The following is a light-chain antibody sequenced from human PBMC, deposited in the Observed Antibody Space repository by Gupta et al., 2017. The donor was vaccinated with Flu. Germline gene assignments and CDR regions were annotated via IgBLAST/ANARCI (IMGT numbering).Light chain of an antibody. Sequence: QTVVTQEPSSSVSPGGAVTLTCGLSSGSVSTSYYPSWYQQTPGQAPRTLIYSTNTRPSGVPDRFFDSIVGNKAALTITGALADDESDYYCLLYMGGGIWVFGGGTKLTVL. CDR1: SGSVSTSYY. J-gene: IGLJ3*02. V-gene: IGLV8-61*01. CDR3: LLYMGGGIWV. CDR2: STN.